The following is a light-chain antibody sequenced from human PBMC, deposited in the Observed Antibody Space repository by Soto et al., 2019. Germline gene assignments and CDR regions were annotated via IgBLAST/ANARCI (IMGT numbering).Light chain of an antibody. CDR2: LGS. CDR1: QSLLHSNGYDY. Sequence: DIVMTQSPLSLPVTPGEPASISCRSSQSLLHSNGYDYLDWYLQKPGQSPQLLIYLGSNRASGVPGRFSGSGSGTECTMKISRVEAEDVGVYYCMQALQTPGTFGGGTKVEIK. CDR3: MQALQTPGT. J-gene: IGKJ4*01. V-gene: IGKV2-28*01.